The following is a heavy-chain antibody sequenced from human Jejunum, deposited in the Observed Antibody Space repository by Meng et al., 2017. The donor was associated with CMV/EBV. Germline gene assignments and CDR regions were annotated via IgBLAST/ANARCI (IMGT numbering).Heavy chain of an antibody. J-gene: IGHJ4*02. D-gene: IGHD3-22*01. Sequence: SGFTFSTYWMGWVRQSPAKGLGWLGQIRDDGNEKYYVDSVRGRFTISRDNAKNSLYLQMNNLRAEDTAVYYCARDYDRSLDFDYLGQGTLVTVSS. CDR2: IRDDGNEK. CDR3: ARDYDRSLDFDY. V-gene: IGHV3-7*01. CDR1: GFTFSTYW.